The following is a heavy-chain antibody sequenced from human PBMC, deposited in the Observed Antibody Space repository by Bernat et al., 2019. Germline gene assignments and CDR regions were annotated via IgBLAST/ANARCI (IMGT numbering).Heavy chain of an antibody. D-gene: IGHD3-16*01. Sequence: QITLKESGPTLVKPTQTLTLTCTFSGFSLTTSGVGVGWNRQPPGEALDWLAVIYWDDDKRYSPSLKSRLTITKDISKNQVVLTMTNMDPLDTATYFCAHIEITFGGVQRVDAFDDWGQGTMVTVSS. CDR2: IYWDDDK. CDR3: AHIEITFGGVQRVDAFDD. J-gene: IGHJ3*01. V-gene: IGHV2-5*02. CDR1: GFSLTTSGVG.